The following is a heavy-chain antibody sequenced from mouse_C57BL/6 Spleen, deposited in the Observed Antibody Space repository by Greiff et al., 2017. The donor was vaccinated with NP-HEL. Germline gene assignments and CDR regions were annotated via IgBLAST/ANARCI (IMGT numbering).Heavy chain of an antibody. D-gene: IGHD2-4*01. CDR2: IYPGSGNT. CDR1: GYTFTDYY. Sequence: QVQLQQSGAELVRPGASVKLSCKASGYTFTDYYINWVKQRPGQGLEWIARIYPGSGNTYYNEKFKGKATLTAEKSSSTAYMQLSSLTSEDSAVYFCARLIYYDYDEGDYYAMDYWGQGTSVTVSS. V-gene: IGHV1-76*01. J-gene: IGHJ4*01. CDR3: ARLIYYDYDEGDYYAMDY.